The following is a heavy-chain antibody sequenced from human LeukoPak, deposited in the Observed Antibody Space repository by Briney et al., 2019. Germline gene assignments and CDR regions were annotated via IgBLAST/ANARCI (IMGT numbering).Heavy chain of an antibody. CDR2: INPKNGGT. V-gene: IGHV1-2*02. CDR3: ARDPSNRYYTDV. Sequence: GASVKVSCKPSGYTFTTYYLHWVRQAPGQGLEWMGWINPKNGGTNYAQTFQGRFTMTRDTSINTAYMELSGLTSDDTAVYYCARDPSNRYYTDVWGIGTTVTVSS. CDR1: GYTFTTYY. D-gene: IGHD1-14*01. J-gene: IGHJ6*03.